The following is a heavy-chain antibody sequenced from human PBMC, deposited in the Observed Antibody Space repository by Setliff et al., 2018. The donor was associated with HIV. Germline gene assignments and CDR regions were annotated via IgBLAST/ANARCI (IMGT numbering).Heavy chain of an antibody. J-gene: IGHJ4*02. D-gene: IGHD3-10*01. CDR1: GASDRSGDH. Sequence: PSETLSLTCTVSGASDRSGDHWSWVRQAPGKGLEWIGYFSYIDEPYINYLEYFNPSLQKSRLAIALDKPRNQFSLTLTSVAAADTAVYYCGRARSNWFHTRPYYFEAWGQGTLVTVSS. V-gene: IGHV4-30-4*08. CDR2: FSYIDEPYINYLE. CDR3: GRARSNWFHTRPYYFEA.